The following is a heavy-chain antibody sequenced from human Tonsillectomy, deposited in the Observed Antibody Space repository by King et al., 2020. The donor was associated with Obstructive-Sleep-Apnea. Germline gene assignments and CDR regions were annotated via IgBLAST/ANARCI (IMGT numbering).Heavy chain of an antibody. Sequence: VQLVESGGGLVQTGGSLRLSCAASGFTASSNYMSWVRQAPGKGLEWVSVIYSGGRTNYADSVKGRFTLSRHNSKNTLYLQMNSLRAEDTAVYYCAREVLGDNSGWYLDYWGQGTLVTVSS. CDR3: AREVLGDNSGWYLDY. CDR2: IYSGGRT. J-gene: IGHJ4*02. D-gene: IGHD6-19*01. CDR1: GFTASSNY. V-gene: IGHV3-53*04.